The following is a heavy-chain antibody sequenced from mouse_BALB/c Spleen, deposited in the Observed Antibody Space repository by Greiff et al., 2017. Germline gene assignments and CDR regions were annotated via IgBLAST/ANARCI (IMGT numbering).Heavy chain of an antibody. Sequence: EVQLQQSGPELVKPGASVKISCKASGYSFTGYYMHWVKQSPVKSLEWIGRINPYNGATSYNQNFQDKASLTVDKSSSTAYMEHHSLTSEDSAVYYCARLGGNYVDDYAMDYWGQGTSVTVSS. CDR1: GYSFTGYY. J-gene: IGHJ4*01. CDR3: ARLGGNYVDDYAMDY. V-gene: IGHV1-31*01. D-gene: IGHD2-1*01. CDR2: INPYNGAT.